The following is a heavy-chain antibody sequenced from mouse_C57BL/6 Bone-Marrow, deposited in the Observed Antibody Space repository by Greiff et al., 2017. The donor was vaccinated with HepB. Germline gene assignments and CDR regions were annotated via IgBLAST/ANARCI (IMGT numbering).Heavy chain of an antibody. Sequence: QVQLQQPGAELVKPGASVKLSCKASGYTFTSYWMHWVKQRPGQGLEWIGMIHPNSGSTNYNEKFKSKATLTVDKSSSTAYMQLSSLTSEDSAVYYCARGGWLRRYFDVWGTGTTVTVSS. D-gene: IGHD2-2*01. CDR1: GYTFTSYW. CDR2: IHPNSGST. J-gene: IGHJ1*03. V-gene: IGHV1-64*01. CDR3: ARGGWLRRYFDV.